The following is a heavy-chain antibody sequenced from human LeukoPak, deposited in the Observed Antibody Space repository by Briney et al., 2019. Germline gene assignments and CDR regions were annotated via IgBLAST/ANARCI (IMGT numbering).Heavy chain of an antibody. CDR2: ISNNGGYT. V-gene: IGHV3-23*01. J-gene: IGHJ4*02. CDR1: GFTFSSSA. Sequence: PGGSLRLSCAASGFTFSSSAMSWVRQAPGKGLEWVSAISNNGGYTYYADSVQGRFTISRDNSKSTLCLQMNSLRAEDTAIYYCAKAIGYSYGYDDYWGQGTVVTVSS. D-gene: IGHD5-18*01. CDR3: AKAIGYSYGYDDY.